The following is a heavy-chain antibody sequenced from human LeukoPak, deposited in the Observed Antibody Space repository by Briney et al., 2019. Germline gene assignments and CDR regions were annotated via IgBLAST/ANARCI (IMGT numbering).Heavy chain of an antibody. Sequence: GGSLRLSCAASGFTFSSYGMHWVRQAPGKGLEWVAVISYDGSNKYYADSVKGRFTISRDNPKNTLYVQTNSLRAEDTAVYYCARGRGADYGGNSGYFDYWGQGTLVTVSS. D-gene: IGHD4-23*01. CDR2: ISYDGSNK. CDR1: GFTFSSYG. J-gene: IGHJ4*02. CDR3: ARGRGADYGGNSGYFDY. V-gene: IGHV3-30*03.